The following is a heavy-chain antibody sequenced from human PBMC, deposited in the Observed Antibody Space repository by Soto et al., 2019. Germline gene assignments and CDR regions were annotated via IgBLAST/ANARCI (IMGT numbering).Heavy chain of an antibody. CDR2: ISYDGSNK. D-gene: IGHD3-22*01. CDR3: AKDSALLRLYDSSGYYWGSAFDI. Sequence: WGSLRLSCASSGFTFCSYGMHWVRQAPGKGLAWVAVISYDGSNKYYADSVKGRFTISRDNSKSTLYLQMNSLRAEDTAVYYCAKDSALLRLYDSSGYYWGSAFDIWGQGTMVTVSS. J-gene: IGHJ3*02. V-gene: IGHV3-30*18. CDR1: GFTFCSYG.